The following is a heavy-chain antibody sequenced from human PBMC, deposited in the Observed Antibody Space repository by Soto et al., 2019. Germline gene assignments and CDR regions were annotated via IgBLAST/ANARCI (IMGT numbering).Heavy chain of an antibody. D-gene: IGHD2-15*01. J-gene: IGHJ5*02. Sequence: SETLSLTCTVSGGSISSYYWRCIRQPAGKGLEWIGLIYNSESTNYNPSLKIRVTMSVDTSKNQFSLKLSSVTAADTAAYYGVRELVVVVVAATGLAYDWFDPWGQGTLVTVS. CDR1: GGSISSYY. CDR2: IYNSEST. V-gene: IGHV4-4*07. CDR3: VRELVVVVVAATGLAYDWFDP.